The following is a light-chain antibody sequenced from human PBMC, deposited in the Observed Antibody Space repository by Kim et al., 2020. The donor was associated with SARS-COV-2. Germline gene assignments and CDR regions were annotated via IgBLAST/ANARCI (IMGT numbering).Light chain of an antibody. Sequence: LSPGERAALTCRASHSVSSSRLAWYQQKSGQAPRLLIYDASRRATGVPDRFSGSGSGTDFTLTISRLEPEDVAVYYCQQYDSSPYTFGQGTRMEI. CDR2: DAS. J-gene: IGKJ2*01. CDR3: QQYDSSPYT. CDR1: HSVSSSR. V-gene: IGKV3-20*01.